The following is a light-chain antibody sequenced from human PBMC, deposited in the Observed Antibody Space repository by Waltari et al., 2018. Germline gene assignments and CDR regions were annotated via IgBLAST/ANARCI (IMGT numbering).Light chain of an antibody. J-gene: IGLJ3*02. V-gene: IGLV2-14*01. Sequence: QSSLTQPASLSWSPGQSLTISCTGTSSYIGASNYVSWYQQYPGKAPTLIIFDVDKRSSAVSNRFSGSKSGNTASQTISGLQAEDEAAYYCNSYTFRNTWVFGGGNKLTVL. CDR3: NSYTFRNTWV. CDR1: SSYIGASNY. CDR2: DVD.